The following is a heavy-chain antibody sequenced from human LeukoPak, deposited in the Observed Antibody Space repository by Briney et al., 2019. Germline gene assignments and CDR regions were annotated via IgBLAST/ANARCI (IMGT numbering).Heavy chain of an antibody. Sequence: SSETLSLTCAVSGVSISSSNWWHWVRQPPGKGLEWIGEIYHSGSTNYNPSLKSRVTISVDTSKNQFSLKLSSVTAADTAVYYCARHRRDGSPTQDWGQGILVTVSS. CDR3: ARHRRDGSPTQD. D-gene: IGHD5-24*01. CDR2: IYHSGST. CDR1: GVSISSSNW. V-gene: IGHV4-4*02. J-gene: IGHJ4*02.